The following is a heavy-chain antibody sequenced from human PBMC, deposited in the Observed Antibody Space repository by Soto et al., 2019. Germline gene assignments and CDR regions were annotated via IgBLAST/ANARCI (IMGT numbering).Heavy chain of an antibody. CDR2: ISYDGSNK. J-gene: IGHJ6*02. V-gene: IGHV3-30-3*01. Sequence: PGGSLRLSCAASGFTFSSYAMHWVRQAPGKGLEWVAVISYDGSNKYYADSVKGRFTISRDNSKNTLYLQMNSLRAEDTAVYYCARDRVPAARRYYYYYYGMDVWGQGTTVTVSS. CDR1: GFTFSSYA. D-gene: IGHD2-2*01. CDR3: ARDRVPAARRYYYYYYGMDV.